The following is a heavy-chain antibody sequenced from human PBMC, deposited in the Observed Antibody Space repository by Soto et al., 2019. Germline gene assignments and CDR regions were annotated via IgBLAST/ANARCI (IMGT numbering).Heavy chain of an antibody. CDR2: ISPYNGYT. CDR1: GYNFVKYG. V-gene: IGHV1-18*01. D-gene: IGHD3-3*01. J-gene: IGHJ6*02. Sequence: QVQLVQSGAEVKKPGASVKVSCKASGYNFVKYGITWVRQAPGQGLEWLGWISPYNGYTKYAQKIQGRVIMTTDTSTNTAYLELLSLTSDDTAVYYCARGILEWYPPYPMDDWVQGTTVTVSS. CDR3: ARGILEWYPPYPMDD.